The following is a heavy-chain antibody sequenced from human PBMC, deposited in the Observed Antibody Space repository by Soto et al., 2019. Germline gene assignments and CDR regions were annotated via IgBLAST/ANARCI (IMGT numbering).Heavy chain of an antibody. J-gene: IGHJ5*02. V-gene: IGHV3-23*01. Sequence: EVQLLESGGGLVQPGGSLRLSCAASGFTFSSYAMSWVRQAPGKGLEWVSAISGSGGSTYYADSVKGRFTIARDNSKNTLYRKMNSLRAEVTAVYHCAKGRVVPDAIRGAWFDPWGQGTLVTVSP. CDR2: ISGSGGST. CDR1: GFTFSSYA. D-gene: IGHD2-2*02. CDR3: AKGRVVPDAIRGAWFDP.